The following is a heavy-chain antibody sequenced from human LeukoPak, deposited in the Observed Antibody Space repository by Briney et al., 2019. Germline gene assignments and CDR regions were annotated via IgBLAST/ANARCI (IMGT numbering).Heavy chain of an antibody. V-gene: IGHV1-3*03. CDR1: GXXXTXXA. Sequence: GXXXTXXAMXXVRQAPGQXLEWMGWINAGNGNTKYSQEFQGRVTITRDTXXSTAYMELSSLRSEDMAVYYCAXXXVAGGFDYWGQGTLVTVSS. CDR3: AXXXVAGGFDY. J-gene: IGHJ4*02. CDR2: INAGNGNT. D-gene: IGHD6-19*01.